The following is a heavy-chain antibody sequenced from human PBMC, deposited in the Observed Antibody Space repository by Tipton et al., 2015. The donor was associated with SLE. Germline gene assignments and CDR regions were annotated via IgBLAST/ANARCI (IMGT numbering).Heavy chain of an antibody. Sequence: ILSLTCAVYGGSFSGYYWSWIRQPPGKGLEWIGEINHSGSTNYNPSLKSRVTISVDTSKNQFSLKLSSVTAADTAVYYCASGGQWLVRGYLQHWGQGTLVTVSS. V-gene: IGHV4-34*01. CDR1: GGSFSGYY. CDR2: INHSGST. J-gene: IGHJ1*01. CDR3: ASGGQWLVRGYLQH. D-gene: IGHD6-19*01.